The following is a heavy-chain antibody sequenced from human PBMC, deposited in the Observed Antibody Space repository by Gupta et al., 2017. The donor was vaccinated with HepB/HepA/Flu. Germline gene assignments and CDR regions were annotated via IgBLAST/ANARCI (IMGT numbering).Heavy chain of an antibody. CDR3: ARRPGTGDWFDP. Sequence: QLQLQESGPGLVKSSETLSLTCTVSGGSITTPNYYWGWIRQPPGKGLEWIGTIYYTGDTYYNPSIKSRVTMSLDTSKNQFFLRLRSVTAADTAVYYCARRPGTGDWFDPWGQGALLTV. D-gene: IGHD7-27*01. J-gene: IGHJ5*02. V-gene: IGHV4-39*01. CDR2: IYYTGDT. CDR1: GGSITTPNYY.